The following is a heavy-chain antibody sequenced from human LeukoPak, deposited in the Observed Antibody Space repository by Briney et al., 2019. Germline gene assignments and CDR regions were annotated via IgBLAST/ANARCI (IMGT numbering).Heavy chain of an antibody. CDR3: ARGGSYPGMDV. CDR1: GGSISSSNYS. Sequence: PSETLSLTCTVSGGSISSSNYSWGWLRQPPGKGLEWIGNIYYSGGTYYNPSLKSRVTISVDTSKNQFSLKLSSVTAADTAVYYCARGGSYPGMDVWGQGTTVTVSS. D-gene: IGHD1-26*01. J-gene: IGHJ6*02. V-gene: IGHV4-39*01. CDR2: IYYSGGT.